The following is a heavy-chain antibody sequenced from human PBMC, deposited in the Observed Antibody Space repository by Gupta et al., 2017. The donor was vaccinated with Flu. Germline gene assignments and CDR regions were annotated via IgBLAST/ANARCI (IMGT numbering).Heavy chain of an antibody. CDR3: ARVIRRGYYYYYMDV. Sequence: SSYYWSWIRQPPGKGLEWIGYIYYSGSTNYNPSLKSRVTISVDTSKNQFSLKLSSVTAADTAVYYCARVIRRGYYYYYMDVWGKGTTVTVSS. CDR2: IYYSGST. D-gene: IGHD3-16*01. J-gene: IGHJ6*03. V-gene: IGHV4-59*01. CDR1: SSYY.